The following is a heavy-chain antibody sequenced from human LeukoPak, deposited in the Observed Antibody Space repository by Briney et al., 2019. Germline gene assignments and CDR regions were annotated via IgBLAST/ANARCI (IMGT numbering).Heavy chain of an antibody. CDR1: GYIFISYY. CDR3: ARDENSSGYYGH. Sequence: GASVKVSCKASGYIFISYYIHWVRQAPGQGLEWMGLINPTGGVTTYAQRFQGRVTMTSDKSTSTVYMELSSLRSEDTALYYCARDENSSGYYGHWGQGSLFTVSS. D-gene: IGHD3-22*01. V-gene: IGHV1-46*01. J-gene: IGHJ4*02. CDR2: INPTGGVT.